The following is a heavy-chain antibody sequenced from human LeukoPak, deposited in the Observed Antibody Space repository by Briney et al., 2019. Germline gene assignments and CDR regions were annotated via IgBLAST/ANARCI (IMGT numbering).Heavy chain of an antibody. CDR1: GFTFSNNW. CDR3: ARASKPWLQLT. D-gene: IGHD5-24*01. V-gene: IGHV3-7*05. J-gene: IGHJ5*02. Sequence: HPGGSLRLSCAASGFTFSNNWMIWVRQAQGKGLEWVGNIKGDGSEKRYADSVRGRFTISRDNAQTSIYLQMNSLRAEDTAVYYCARASKPWLQLTWGQGTLVTVSS. CDR2: IKGDGSEK.